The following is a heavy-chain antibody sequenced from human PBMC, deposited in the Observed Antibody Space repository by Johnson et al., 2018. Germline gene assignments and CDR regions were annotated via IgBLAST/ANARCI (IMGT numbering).Heavy chain of an antibody. J-gene: IGHJ6*02. CDR3: EKDIGSWVRGVIGSQYYYYGMDV. D-gene: IGHD3-10*01. Sequence: VQLLESGGGVVQPGRSLRLSCAASGFTFSSYAMHWVRQAPGKGLEWVAVISYDGSNKYYADSVKGRFTISRDNSKNTLYLQMNSLKTEDTDLYYCEKDIGSWVRGVIGSQYYYYGMDVWGQGTRVTVSS. V-gene: IGHV3-30-3*01. CDR1: GFTFSSYA. CDR2: ISYDGSNK.